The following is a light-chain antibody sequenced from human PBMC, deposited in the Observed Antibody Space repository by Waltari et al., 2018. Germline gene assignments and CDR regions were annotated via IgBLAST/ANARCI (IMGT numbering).Light chain of an antibody. V-gene: IGLV2-14*01. CDR2: EVI. J-gene: IGLJ2*01. CDR1: SSDFSAYTF. Sequence: QSALTQPASVSGSPGQSITISCTGTSSDFSAYTFASWSQQHPGKAPKLLIYEVINRPPGVSSRFSGSKSGSTASLTISGLQAEDEALYYCSAYSNSDTLDVLFGGGTKLTVL. CDR3: SAYSNSDTLDVL.